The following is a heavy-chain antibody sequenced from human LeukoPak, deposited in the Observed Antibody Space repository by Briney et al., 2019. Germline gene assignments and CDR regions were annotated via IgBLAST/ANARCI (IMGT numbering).Heavy chain of an antibody. J-gene: IGHJ3*02. CDR2: INWSSGSI. CDR1: GFTFADYA. CDR3: AKDGSRNYYDSSGYYRI. Sequence: GGSLRLSCAASGFTFADYAMHWVRQAPGKGLEWVSWINWSSGSIDYAEAVQGRVTISRDTAENSLYMQMSSLRSEDTAVYYCAKDGSRNYYDSSGYYRIWGQGTMVT. V-gene: IGHV3-9*01. D-gene: IGHD3-22*01.